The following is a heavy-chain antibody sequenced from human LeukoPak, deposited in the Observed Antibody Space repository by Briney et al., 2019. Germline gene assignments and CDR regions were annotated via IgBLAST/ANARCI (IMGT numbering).Heavy chain of an antibody. CDR3: AKAPAIAGFYMDV. D-gene: IGHD2-21*02. V-gene: IGHV3-30*02. CDR1: GFTFSSYG. Sequence: PGGSLRLSCAASGFTFSSYGMHWVRQAPGKGLEWVAIIRSDGSDKSYTHSEEGRFTISRDNSRNTLYLQMNSLRAEDTAVYFCAKAPAIAGFYMDVWGKGTTVTVSS. J-gene: IGHJ6*03. CDR2: IRSDGSDK.